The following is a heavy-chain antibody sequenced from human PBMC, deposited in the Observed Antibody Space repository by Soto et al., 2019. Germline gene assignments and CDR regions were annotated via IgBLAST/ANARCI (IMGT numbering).Heavy chain of an antibody. D-gene: IGHD3-22*01. V-gene: IGHV3-21*01. CDR3: ARAPDYDTSGNYAAY. CDR2: ISSTSNYI. CDR1: GFTFSSYR. J-gene: IGHJ4*02. Sequence: GGSLRLSCAASGFTFSSYRMKWVRQAPGKGLEWVSSISSTSNYIYYADSVKGRFTISRDNAKNSLYLQMNSLRAEDTAVYYCARAPDYDTSGNYAAYWGQGTLVTVPQ.